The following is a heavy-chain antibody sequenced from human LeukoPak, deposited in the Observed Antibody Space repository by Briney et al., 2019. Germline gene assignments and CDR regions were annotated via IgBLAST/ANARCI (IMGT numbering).Heavy chain of an antibody. CDR1: GFTFNNYA. D-gene: IGHD4-17*01. Sequence: PGESLRLSCSTSGFTFNNYAMHWVRQAPGKGLQFVSAIGSTGVNTYYADSVKGRFTISRDNSKNTLYLQMSSLRTEDTAVYYCVKRGRQGDYAYDSWSQGTLVTVSS. V-gene: IGHV3-64D*06. CDR3: VKRGRQGDYAYDS. J-gene: IGHJ4*02. CDR2: IGSTGVNT.